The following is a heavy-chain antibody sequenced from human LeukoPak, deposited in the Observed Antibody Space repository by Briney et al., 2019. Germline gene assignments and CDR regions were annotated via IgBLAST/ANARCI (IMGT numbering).Heavy chain of an antibody. D-gene: IGHD1-14*01. V-gene: IGHV3-48*01. CDR3: ARGGRRGWFDP. Sequence: GGSLRLSCAASGFTFSSYSMNWVRQAPGKGLEWVSYISSSSSTIYYADSVKGRFTISRDNAKNSLYLQMNSLRAEDTAVYYCARGGRRGWFDPWGQGTLVTVSS. CDR2: ISSSSSTI. J-gene: IGHJ5*02. CDR1: GFTFSSYS.